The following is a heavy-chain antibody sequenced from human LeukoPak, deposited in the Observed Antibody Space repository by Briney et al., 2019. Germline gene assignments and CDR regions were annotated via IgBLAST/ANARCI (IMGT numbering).Heavy chain of an antibody. Sequence: SVTVSCKASGGTFSSYAISWVRQAPGQGLEWMGRIIPILGIANYAQKFQGRVTITADKSTSTAYMELSSLRSEDTAVYYCARDGPNDAFDIWGQGTMVTVSS. CDR1: GGTFSSYA. J-gene: IGHJ3*02. CDR3: ARDGPNDAFDI. V-gene: IGHV1-69*04. CDR2: IIPILGIA.